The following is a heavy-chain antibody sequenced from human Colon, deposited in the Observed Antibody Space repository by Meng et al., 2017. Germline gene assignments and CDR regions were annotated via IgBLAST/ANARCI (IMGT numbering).Heavy chain of an antibody. Sequence: VQLVQSGAEVKKPGSSVKVSCKASGGTFTYFAFSWVRQAPGQGLEWMGGIIPIFGTPHYAQKFHGRVTITADKSTNTAYMELSSLRSEDTAVYYCARWDNSGYYFDYWGQGTLVTVSS. CDR2: IIPIFGTP. J-gene: IGHJ4*02. CDR1: GGTFTYFA. CDR3: ARWDNSGYYFDY. D-gene: IGHD3-22*01. V-gene: IGHV1-69*06.